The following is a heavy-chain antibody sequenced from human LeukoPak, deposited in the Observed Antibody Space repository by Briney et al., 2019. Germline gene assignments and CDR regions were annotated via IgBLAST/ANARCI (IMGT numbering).Heavy chain of an antibody. J-gene: IGHJ5*02. V-gene: IGHV1-24*01. CDR1: GYTLTELS. CDR3: ARDEDNWFDP. Sequence: GASVKVSCKVSGYTLTELSMHWVRQAPGKGLEWMEGFDPEDGETIYAQKFQGRVTMTRDTSISTAYMELSRLRSDDTAVYYCARDEDNWFDPWGQGTLVTVSS. CDR2: FDPEDGET.